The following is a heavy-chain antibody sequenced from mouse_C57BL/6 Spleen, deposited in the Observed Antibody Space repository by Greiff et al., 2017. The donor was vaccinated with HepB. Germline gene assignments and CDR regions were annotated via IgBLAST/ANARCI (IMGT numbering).Heavy chain of an antibody. D-gene: IGHD2-2*01. CDR2: IYPRSGNT. CDR3: ARWGLETWFAY. Sequence: QVQLQHSGAELARPGASVKLSCKASGYTFTSYGISWVKQRTGQGLEWIGEIYPRSGNTYYNEKFKGKATLTADKSSSTAYMELRSLTSEDSAVYFCARWGLETWFAYWGQGTLVTVSA. CDR1: GYTFTSYG. J-gene: IGHJ3*01. V-gene: IGHV1-81*01.